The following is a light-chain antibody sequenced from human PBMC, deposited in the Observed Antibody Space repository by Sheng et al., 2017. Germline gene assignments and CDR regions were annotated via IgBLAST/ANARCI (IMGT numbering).Light chain of an antibody. J-gene: IGLJ3*02. V-gene: IGLV2-14*03. CDR3: SSYASNTARV. Sequence: QSALTQPASVSGSPGQSITISCTGTISDIGGSNFVSWYQQHPGKAPKLIIYDVSDRPSGVSYRFSASRSGNTASLTISGLQAEDEADYYCSSYASNTARVFGGGTKLTVL. CDR1: ISDIGGSNF. CDR2: DVS.